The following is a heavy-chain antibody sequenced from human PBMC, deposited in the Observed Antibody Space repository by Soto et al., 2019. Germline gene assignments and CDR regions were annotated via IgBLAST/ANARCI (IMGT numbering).Heavy chain of an antibody. J-gene: IGHJ4*01. CDR3: ARAGPSYTFDY. CDR1: GFTFSSYG. D-gene: IGHD1-26*01. V-gene: IGHV3-33*01. Sequence: GGALRLSCAASGFTFSSYGMHWVRQAPGKGLEWVAVIWYDGSNKYYADSVKGRFTISRDNSKNTLYLQMNSLRAEDTAVYYCARAGPSYTFDYWGHGTLVTVSS. CDR2: IWYDGSNK.